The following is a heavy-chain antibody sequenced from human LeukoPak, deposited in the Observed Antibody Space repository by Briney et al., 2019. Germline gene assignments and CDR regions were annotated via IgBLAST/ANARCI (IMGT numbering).Heavy chain of an antibody. CDR3: AREWSIAAGFDY. CDR2: IIPIFGTA. CDR1: GGTFSSYA. Sequence: ASVKVSCKAAGGTFSSYAISWVRQAPGQGLEWMGGIIPIFGTANYAQKFQGRVTITADESTSTAYMELSSLRSEDTAVYYCAREWSIAAGFDYWGQGTLVTVSS. J-gene: IGHJ4*02. D-gene: IGHD6-13*01. V-gene: IGHV1-69*13.